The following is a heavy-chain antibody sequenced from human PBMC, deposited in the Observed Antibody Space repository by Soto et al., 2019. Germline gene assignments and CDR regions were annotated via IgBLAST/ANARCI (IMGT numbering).Heavy chain of an antibody. J-gene: IGHJ6*02. V-gene: IGHV5-51*01. CDR1: GYSFTSYW. CDR2: IYPGDSDT. CDR3: ARHVRRQYCSSTSCPYYYGMDV. D-gene: IGHD2-2*01. Sequence: GESLKISCKGSGYSFTSYWIGCVRQMPGKGLEWTGIIYPGDSDTRYSPSFQGQVTISADKSISTAYLQWSSLKASDTAMYYCARHVRRQYCSSTSCPYYYGMDVWGQGTTVTVSS.